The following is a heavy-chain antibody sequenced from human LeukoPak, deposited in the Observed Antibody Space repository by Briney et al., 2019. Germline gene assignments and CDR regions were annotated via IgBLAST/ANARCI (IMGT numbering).Heavy chain of an antibody. Sequence: SETLSLTCTVSGGSISSSSYYWGWIRQPPGKGLEWIGSIYYSGSTYYNPSLKSRVTISVDTSKNQFSLKLSSVTAADTAVYYCARVQPVTTYYYYYMDVWGKGTTVTVSS. D-gene: IGHD4-17*01. CDR1: GGSISSSSYY. J-gene: IGHJ6*03. CDR2: IYYSGST. V-gene: IGHV4-39*07. CDR3: ARVQPVTTYYYYYMDV.